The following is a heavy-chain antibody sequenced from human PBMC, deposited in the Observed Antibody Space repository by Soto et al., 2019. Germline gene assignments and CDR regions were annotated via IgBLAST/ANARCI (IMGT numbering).Heavy chain of an antibody. CDR2: IWYDGSNT. J-gene: IGHJ4*02. CDR1: GFIFSSFG. D-gene: IGHD7-27*01. Sequence: GGSLRLSCAASGFIFSSFGMHWVRQAPGKGLEWVAHIWYDGSNTYYADSVKGRFTISRDNSRNTLYLQMNSLRAEDTAVYHCVRDLLGSGGHFDYWGQGTPVTVSS. CDR3: VRDLLGSGGHFDY. V-gene: IGHV3-33*01.